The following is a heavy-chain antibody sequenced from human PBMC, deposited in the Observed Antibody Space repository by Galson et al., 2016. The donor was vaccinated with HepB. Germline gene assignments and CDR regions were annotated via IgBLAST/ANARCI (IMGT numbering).Heavy chain of an antibody. Sequence: QSGAEVKKPGESLRISCKSSGYIFTAYWIAWVRQLPGKGLAWMGRIDPSNSYTKYNPSFQGHVTFSADKSISNVYLQWSSLKASDSAMYYCARHSVVGGATYYQYGMDLWGQGTTVTVSS. CDR1: GYIFTAYW. CDR3: ARHSVVGGATYYQYGMDL. V-gene: IGHV5-10-1*01. J-gene: IGHJ6*02. CDR2: IDPSNSYT. D-gene: IGHD2-15*01.